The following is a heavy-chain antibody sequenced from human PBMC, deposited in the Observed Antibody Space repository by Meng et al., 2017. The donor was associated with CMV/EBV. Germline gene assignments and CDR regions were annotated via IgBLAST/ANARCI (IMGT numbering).Heavy chain of an antibody. Sequence: CKASGYIFTGYYMHWVRQAPGQGLEWMGGIIPIFGTANYAQKFQGRVTITTDESTSTAYMELSSLRSEDTAVYYCASEGDGVNNWFDPWGQGTLVTVSS. D-gene: IGHD2-21*02. CDR2: IIPIFGTA. V-gene: IGHV1-69*05. J-gene: IGHJ5*02. CDR1: GYIFTGYY. CDR3: ASEGDGVNNWFDP.